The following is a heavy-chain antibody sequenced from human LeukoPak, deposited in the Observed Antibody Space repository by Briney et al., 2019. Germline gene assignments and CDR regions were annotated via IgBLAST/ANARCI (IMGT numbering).Heavy chain of an antibody. D-gene: IGHD3-9*01. CDR2: INPNSGGT. J-gene: IGHJ5*02. CDR1: GYTFTGYY. Sequence: ASVKVSCKASGYTFTGYYMHWVRQAPGQGLEWMGWINPNSGGTNYAQKFQGRVTMTRDTSISTAYMELSRLRSDDTAVYYCARAYDILTGEPDWFDPWGQGTLVTVSS. V-gene: IGHV1-2*02. CDR3: ARAYDILTGEPDWFDP.